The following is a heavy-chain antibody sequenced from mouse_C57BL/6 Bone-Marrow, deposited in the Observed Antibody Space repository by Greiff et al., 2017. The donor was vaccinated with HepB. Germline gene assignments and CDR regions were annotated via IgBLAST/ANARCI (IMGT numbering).Heavy chain of an antibody. Sequence: EVKLVESGGGLVQPGGSLSLSCAASGFTFTDYYMSWVRQPPGKALEWLGFIRNKANGYTTEYSASVKGRFTISRDNSQSILYLQMNALRAEDSATYYCARSYDGSHYYAMDYWGQGTSVTVSS. D-gene: IGHD1-1*01. CDR2: IRNKANGYTT. V-gene: IGHV7-3*01. J-gene: IGHJ4*01. CDR1: GFTFTDYY. CDR3: ARSYDGSHYYAMDY.